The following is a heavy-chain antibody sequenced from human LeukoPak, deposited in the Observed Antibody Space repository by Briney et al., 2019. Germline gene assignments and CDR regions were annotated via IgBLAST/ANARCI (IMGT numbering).Heavy chain of an antibody. CDR1: GYTFTNYD. J-gene: IGHJ4*02. CDR3: ARGVATNY. Sequence: ASVKVSCKPSGYTFTNYDINWVRQATGQGLEWMGWMNPNSGSTDYAQKFQSRVTMTRDTSISTAYMELSSLRSEDTALYYCARGVATNYWGQGTLVTVSS. V-gene: IGHV1-8*01. CDR2: MNPNSGST. D-gene: IGHD4-11*01.